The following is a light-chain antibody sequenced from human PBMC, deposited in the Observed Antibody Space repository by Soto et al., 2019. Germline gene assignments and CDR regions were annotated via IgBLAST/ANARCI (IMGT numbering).Light chain of an antibody. CDR2: GAS. Sequence: TKTQATPSVVSGGRATLLCRTGQSVLANVAWYEQKPGQAPRRLVSGASSRATGFRGRFSGSVSGTDFTLNISMLQTEDFAVYCCQQCTNWPRTFRERS. CDR1: QSVLAN. J-gene: IGKJ1*01. CDR3: QQCTNWPRT. V-gene: IGKV3-15*01.